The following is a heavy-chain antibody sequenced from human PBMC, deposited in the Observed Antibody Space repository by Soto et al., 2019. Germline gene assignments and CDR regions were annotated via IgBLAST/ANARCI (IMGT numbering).Heavy chain of an antibody. V-gene: IGHV3-33*01. CDR1: GFSFSSHA. CDR2: IWSDGSNR. Sequence: QVQLVESGGGVVQPGMSLRLSCATSGFSFSSHAIHWVRQAPGKGLEWVAQIWSDGSNRYYADSMRGRFTISRDFSNNMAFLQMGSLRAEDTAVYYCARDGQSPAPYAFDMWGQGTLVIVSS. CDR3: ARDGQSPAPYAFDM. J-gene: IGHJ3*02.